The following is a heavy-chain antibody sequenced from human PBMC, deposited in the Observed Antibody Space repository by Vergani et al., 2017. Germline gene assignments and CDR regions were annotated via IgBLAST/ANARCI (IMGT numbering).Heavy chain of an antibody. Sequence: EVQLLESGGGLVQPGGSLRLSCAASGFTFSSYSMNWVRQAPGKGLEWVSYISSSSSTIYYADSVKGRFTISRDNAKNSLYLQMNSLRAEDTAVYYCARESTVTPYYFDYWGQGTLVTVSS. V-gene: IGHV3-48*01. D-gene: IGHD4-17*01. J-gene: IGHJ4*02. CDR1: GFTFSSYS. CDR3: ARESTVTPYYFDY. CDR2: ISSSSSTI.